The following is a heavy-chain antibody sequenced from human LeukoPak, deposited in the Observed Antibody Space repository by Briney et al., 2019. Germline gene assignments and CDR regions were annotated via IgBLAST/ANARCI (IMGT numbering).Heavy chain of an antibody. V-gene: IGHV4-59*01. D-gene: IGHD1-1*01. CDR3: ARDQLSTGAFDI. Sequence: SETLSLTCTVSGGSISGYYWSWVRQPPGKGLEWIGYIYYSGSTTYNPSLKSRVTISLDTSKSQFSLKLTSVTAADTAVYYCARDQLSTGAFDIWGQGTMVTVSS. J-gene: IGHJ3*02. CDR2: IYYSGST. CDR1: GGSISGYY.